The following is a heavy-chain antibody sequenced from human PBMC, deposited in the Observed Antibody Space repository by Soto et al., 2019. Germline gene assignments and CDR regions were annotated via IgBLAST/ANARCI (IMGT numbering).Heavy chain of an antibody. CDR2: INPNGGST. J-gene: IGHJ3*02. CDR3: ARKRGFGRGGGGTEPLDI. D-gene: IGHD3-10*01. Sequence: QVQLVQSGAEVKKPGASVKISCEASGYSFTSQYVHWVRQAPGQGLEWMGIINPNGGSTTYAQKFQGKAPMHRDRPTRKVHRGRDTRQSETPPFYSWARKRGFGRGGGGTEPLDIWGQGTMVTVAS. V-gene: IGHV1-46*01. CDR1: GYSFTSQY.